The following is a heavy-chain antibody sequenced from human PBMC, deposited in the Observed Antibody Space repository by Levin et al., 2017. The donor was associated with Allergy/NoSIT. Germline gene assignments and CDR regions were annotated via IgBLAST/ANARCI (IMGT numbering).Heavy chain of an antibody. J-gene: IGHJ4*02. CDR3: AKELTNTGYWSGSSCYRLDY. D-gene: IGHD2-15*01. Sequence: GGSLRLSCAASGFTFSTYGMHWVRQAPGKGLEWVSVISYDGGNEYYADSVKGRFTISRDNSKNTLYLQMNSLRAEDTAVYYCAKELTNTGYWSGSSCYRLDYWGQGNLVTVSS. V-gene: IGHV3-30*18. CDR1: GFTFSTYG. CDR2: ISYDGGNE.